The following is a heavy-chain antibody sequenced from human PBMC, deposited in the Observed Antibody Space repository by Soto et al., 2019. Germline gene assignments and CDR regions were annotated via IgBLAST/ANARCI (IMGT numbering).Heavy chain of an antibody. J-gene: IGHJ5*02. CDR1: GFTFSSYG. D-gene: IGHD2-15*01. CDR3: ARDSRVVVAATAYNWFDP. V-gene: IGHV3-33*01. CDR2: IWYDGSNK. Sequence: GGSLRLSCAASGFTFSSYGMHWVRQVPGKGLEWVAVIWYDGSNKYYADSVKGRFTISRDNSKNTLYLQMNSLRAEDTAVYYCARDSRVVVAATAYNWFDPWGQGTLVTVSS.